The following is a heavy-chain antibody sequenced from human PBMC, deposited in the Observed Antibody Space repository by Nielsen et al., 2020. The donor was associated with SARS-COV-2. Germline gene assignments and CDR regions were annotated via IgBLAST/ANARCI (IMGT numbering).Heavy chain of an antibody. D-gene: IGHD3-22*01. CDR1: GFPFSTHA. Sequence: GGSLRLSCAASGFPFSTHAMHWVRQAPGKGLEWVAIISYEGRNKYADSVKGRFTISRDNSKNTLYLQMNSLRAEDTAVYYCVQGPYDSSGYYYESLDAFDIWGQGTMVTVSS. V-gene: IGHV3-30*04. J-gene: IGHJ3*02. CDR3: VQGPYDSSGYYYESLDAFDI. CDR2: ISYEGRNK.